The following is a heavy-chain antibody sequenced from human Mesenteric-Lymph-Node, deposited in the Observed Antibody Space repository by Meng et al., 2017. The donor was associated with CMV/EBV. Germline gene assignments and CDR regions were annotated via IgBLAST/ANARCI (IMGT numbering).Heavy chain of an antibody. CDR1: GYSFTGYW. CDR2: IDPSDSYT. D-gene: IGHD5-12*01. J-gene: IGHJ4*02. CDR3: ARGSNIVATMEVDY. Sequence: KGSGYSFTGYWIGWVRQMPGKGLEWMGRIDPSDSYTNYSPSFQGHVTISADKSISTAYLQWSSLKASDTAMYYCARGSNIVATMEVDYWGQGTLVTVSS. V-gene: IGHV5-10-1*01.